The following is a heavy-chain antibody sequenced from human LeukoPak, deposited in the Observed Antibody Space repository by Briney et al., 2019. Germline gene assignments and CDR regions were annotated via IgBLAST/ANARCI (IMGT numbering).Heavy chain of an antibody. D-gene: IGHD4-17*01. J-gene: IGHJ4*02. CDR3: ARHPTVTPRFDY. CDR1: GWTFSGYY. CDR2: INHSGST. V-gene: IGHV4-34*01. Sequence: SETLSLTCAGYGWTFSGYYWSWIRHPPGKGLEWIGEINHSGSTNYYPSLRSRVTISVDTTKNQYSLKLSSVTAADTAVYCCARHPTVTPRFDYWGQGTLVTVSS.